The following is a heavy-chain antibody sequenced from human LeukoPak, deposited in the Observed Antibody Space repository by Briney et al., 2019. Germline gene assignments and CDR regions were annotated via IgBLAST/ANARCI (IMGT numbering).Heavy chain of an antibody. CDR1: GGTFSSYA. J-gene: IGHJ5*02. CDR2: IIPIFGTA. Sequence: SVKVSCRASGGTFSSYAISWVRQAPGQGLEWMGGIIPIFGTANYAQKFQGRVTITADESTSTAYMELSSLRSEDTAVYYCARDPYSGSYNWFDPWGQGTLVTVSS. CDR3: ARDPYSGSYNWFDP. V-gene: IGHV1-69*13. D-gene: IGHD1-26*01.